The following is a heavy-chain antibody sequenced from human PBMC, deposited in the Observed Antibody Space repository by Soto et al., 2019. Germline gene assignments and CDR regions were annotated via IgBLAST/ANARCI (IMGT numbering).Heavy chain of an antibody. CDR1: GGSISSGGYY. J-gene: IGHJ4*02. D-gene: IGHD5-18*01. CDR3: ARLDTAMPRRGFY. V-gene: IGHV4-31*03. Sequence: NPSETLSLTCTVSGGSISSGGYYWSWIRQHPGKGLEWIGYIYYSGSTYYNPSLKSRVTISVDTSKNQFSLKLSSVTAADTAVYYCARLDTAMPRRGFYWGQGTLVTVSS. CDR2: IYYSGST.